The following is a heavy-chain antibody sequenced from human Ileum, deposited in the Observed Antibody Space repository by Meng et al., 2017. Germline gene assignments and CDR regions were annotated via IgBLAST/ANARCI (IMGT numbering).Heavy chain of an antibody. CDR2: INHSGNT. J-gene: IGHJ4*02. CDR1: GGSFSGYY. CDR3: ARGGGRYGPDFDY. V-gene: IGHV4-34*01. D-gene: IGHD3-16*01. Sequence: QVQLQQWGAGLLKPSETLSLTCAVYGGSFSGYYWSWIRQPPGKGLEWIGEINHSGNTNYNPSLKSRVTISVDTSKNQFSLKLSSVTAADTAVYYCARGGGRYGPDFDYWGQGTLVTASS.